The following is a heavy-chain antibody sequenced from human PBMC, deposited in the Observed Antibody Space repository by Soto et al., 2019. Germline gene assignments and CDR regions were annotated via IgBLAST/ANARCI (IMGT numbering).Heavy chain of an antibody. V-gene: IGHV1-58*01. CDR2: IAVGSGNA. CDR1: GFSSISSA. CDR3: AADQVGSYYRLGY. Sequence: SVKVSCKASGFSSISSAVQWVRQARGQRLEWIGWIAVGSGNANSAQKFQERVRITRDISTSTVYMDLSSLGSEDTAVYFCAADQVGSYYRLGYWGQGTLVTVSS. J-gene: IGHJ4*02. D-gene: IGHD3-22*01.